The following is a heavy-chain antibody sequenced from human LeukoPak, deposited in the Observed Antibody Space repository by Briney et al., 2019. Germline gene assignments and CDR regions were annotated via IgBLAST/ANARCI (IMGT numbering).Heavy chain of an antibody. CDR2: ISSSGSTI. J-gene: IGHJ4*02. V-gene: IGHV3-11*04. CDR3: ARSPRIVGATTPWDY. CDR1: GFTFSDYY. Sequence: GGSLRLSCAASGFTFSDYYMSWIRQAPGKGLEWVSYISSSGSTIYYADSVKGRFTISRDNAKNSLYLQMNSLRAEDTAVYYCARSPRIVGATTPWDYWGQGTLVTVSS. D-gene: IGHD1-26*01.